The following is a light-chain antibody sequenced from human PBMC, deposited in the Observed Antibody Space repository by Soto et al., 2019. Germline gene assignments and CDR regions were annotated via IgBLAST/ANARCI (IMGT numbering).Light chain of an antibody. CDR2: GAS. V-gene: IGKV3-20*01. CDR1: QTINGRY. J-gene: IGKJ2*01. Sequence: EVVLTQSPGTLSLSPGERATLSCRASQTINGRYFAWYQQKPGQAPRLLIYGASSRATGTPDRFSASGSGTDFTLTISRVEPEDFAVYYCQQYGPTYTFGQGTKLET. CDR3: QQYGPTYT.